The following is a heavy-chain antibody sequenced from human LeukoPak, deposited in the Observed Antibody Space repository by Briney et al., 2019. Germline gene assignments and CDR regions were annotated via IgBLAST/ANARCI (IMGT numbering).Heavy chain of an antibody. V-gene: IGHV4-39*01. CDR1: GDSISTSSYY. Sequence: PSETLSLTCGVSGDSISTSSYYWGWIRQPPGKGLEWIGTIYYSGSTYYSPSLTSRVTISVDTSKNQFSLKLSSVTAADTAVYYCARHKDYYYSYMDVWGKGTTVTISS. CDR2: IYYSGST. J-gene: IGHJ6*03. CDR3: ARHKDYYYSYMDV.